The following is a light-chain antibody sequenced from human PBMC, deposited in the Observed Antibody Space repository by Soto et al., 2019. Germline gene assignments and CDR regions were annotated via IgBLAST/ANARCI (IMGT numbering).Light chain of an antibody. Sequence: EIVMTQSPATLSVSPWKRATLCCRASQSISNNLAWYQQKPGQAPRLLIYGASTRATGLPASFSGSGSGTEFTLTISSLQSEDFAVYYCQQYDKWPGTFGQGTKVDIK. J-gene: IGKJ1*01. CDR1: QSISNN. CDR2: GAS. CDR3: QQYDKWPGT. V-gene: IGKV3-15*01.